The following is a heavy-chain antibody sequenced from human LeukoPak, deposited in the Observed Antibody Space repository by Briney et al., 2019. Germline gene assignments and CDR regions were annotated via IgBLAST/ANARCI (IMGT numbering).Heavy chain of an antibody. J-gene: IGHJ4*02. CDR1: GFTLSSYA. Sequence: GGSLRLSCAASGFTLSSYAMHWVRQAPGKGLEWVTIISFDGSNKYYADSVKGRFTISRDNSKNTLFLQMNSLRVEDTAVYYCAKAGSYYGSGSDYDYWGQGTLVTVSS. D-gene: IGHD3-10*01. V-gene: IGHV3-30*04. CDR2: ISFDGSNK. CDR3: AKAGSYYGSGSDYDY.